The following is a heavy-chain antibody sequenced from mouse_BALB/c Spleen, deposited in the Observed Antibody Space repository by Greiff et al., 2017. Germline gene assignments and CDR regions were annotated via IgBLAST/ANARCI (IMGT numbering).Heavy chain of an antibody. CDR1: GFTFSSFG. J-gene: IGHJ3*01. CDR3: ARIYYGNYGGFAY. V-gene: IGHV5-17*02. Sequence: EVQGVESGGGLVQPGGSRKLSCAASGFTFSSFGMHWVRQAPGKGLEWVAYISSGSSTIYYADTVKGRFTISRDNPKNTLFLQMTSLRSEDTAMYYCARIYYGNYGGFAYWGQGTLVTVSA. CDR2: ISSGSSTI. D-gene: IGHD2-1*01.